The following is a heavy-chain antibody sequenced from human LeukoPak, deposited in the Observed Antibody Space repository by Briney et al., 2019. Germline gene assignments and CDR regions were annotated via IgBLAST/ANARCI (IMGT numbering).Heavy chain of an antibody. CDR2: IYYTGST. D-gene: IGHD6-6*01. J-gene: IGHJ3*02. Sequence: SETLSLTCTVSGGSISDYYWSWIRQPSGMELEWIGYIYYTGSTNYNPSLKSRVTISVDRSKNQFSLKLSSVTAADTAVYYCARDAASSSSGAFDIWGQGTMVTVSS. CDR1: GGSISDYY. V-gene: IGHV4-59*12. CDR3: ARDAASSSSGAFDI.